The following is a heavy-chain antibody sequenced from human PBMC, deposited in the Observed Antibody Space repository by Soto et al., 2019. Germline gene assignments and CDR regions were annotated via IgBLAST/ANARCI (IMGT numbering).Heavy chain of an antibody. CDR3: AKTGPVTARIRFDY. Sequence: EVQLLESGGGSVQPGGSLRLSCVGSGFTFGAYTMAWVRQAPGQGLEWVSGIKGNGPATYYADSVKGRFTMSRDISRNTLDLKMNSLRGDDTGIYFCAKTGPVTARIRFDYWGQGALVTVSS. J-gene: IGHJ4*02. CDR2: IKGNGPAT. CDR1: GFTFGAYT. D-gene: IGHD2-21*02. V-gene: IGHV3-23*01.